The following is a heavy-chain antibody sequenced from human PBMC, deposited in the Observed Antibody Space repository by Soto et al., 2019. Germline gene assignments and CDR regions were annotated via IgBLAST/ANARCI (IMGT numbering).Heavy chain of an antibody. J-gene: IGHJ1*01. Sequence: QVQLVQSGAEVKKPGSSVKVSCKASGGTFSSYAISWVRQAPGQGLEWMGGIIPIFGTANYAQKFQGRVTITSDESTSPAYMALSSLRSEDTAVYYCARGRCSGGSCYLDEYFQHWGQGTLVTVSS. V-gene: IGHV1-69*05. D-gene: IGHD2-15*01. CDR3: ARGRCSGGSCYLDEYFQH. CDR2: IIPIFGTA. CDR1: GGTFSSYA.